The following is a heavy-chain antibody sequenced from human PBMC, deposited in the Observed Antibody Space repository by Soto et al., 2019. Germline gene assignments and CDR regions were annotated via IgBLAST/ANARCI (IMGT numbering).Heavy chain of an antibody. CDR2: IWYDGSNK. V-gene: IGHV3-33*01. D-gene: IGHD3-10*01. CDR1: GFTFSSYG. J-gene: IGHJ6*02. CDR3: ARPHYYGSDPDSNYGMDV. Sequence: GGSLRLSCAASGFTFSSYGMHWVRQAPGKGLEWVAVIWYDGSNKYYSDSVKGRFTISRDNSKNTLYLQMNSLRAEDTAVYYCARPHYYGSDPDSNYGMDVWGQGTTVTVSS.